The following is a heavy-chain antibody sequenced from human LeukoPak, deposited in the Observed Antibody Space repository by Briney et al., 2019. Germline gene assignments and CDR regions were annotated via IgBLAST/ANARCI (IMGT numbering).Heavy chain of an antibody. Sequence: GGSLRLSCAASRFTFISYAIHWVRQAPGKGLEWVAVISYDGSNKYYADSVKGRFTISRDNSKNTLYLQMNSLKVEDTAVYYCARDAEIFVVIPAAQYGMDVWGQGTTVTVSS. D-gene: IGHD2-2*01. V-gene: IGHV3-30-3*01. CDR2: ISYDGSNK. J-gene: IGHJ6*02. CDR3: ARDAEIFVVIPAAQYGMDV. CDR1: RFTFISYA.